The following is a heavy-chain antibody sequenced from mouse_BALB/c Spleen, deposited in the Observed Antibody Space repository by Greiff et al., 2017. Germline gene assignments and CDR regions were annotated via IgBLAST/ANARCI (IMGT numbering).Heavy chain of an antibody. D-gene: IGHD2-4*01. V-gene: IGHV3-6*02. CDR2: ISYDGSN. CDR1: GYSITSGYY. J-gene: IGHJ3*01. Sequence: ESGPGLVKPSQSLSLTCSATGYSITSGYYWNWIRQLPGNKLEWMGYISYDGSNNYNPSLKNRISITRDTSKNQFFLKLNSVTTEDTATYYCAVYDYDAWFAYWGQGTLVTVSA. CDR3: AVYDYDAWFAY.